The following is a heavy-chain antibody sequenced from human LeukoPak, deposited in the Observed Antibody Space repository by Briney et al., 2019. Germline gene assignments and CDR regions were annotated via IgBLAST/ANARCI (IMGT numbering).Heavy chain of an antibody. J-gene: IGHJ5*02. Sequence: SETLSLTCAVYGGSFSDYYWSWIRQPPGKGLEWIGEINHSGSTNYNPSLKSRVTISVDTSKNQFSLKLSSVTAADTAVYYCARGGYGSGSYYNFRTPNWFDPWGQGTLVTVSS. CDR2: INHSGST. D-gene: IGHD3-10*01. CDR1: GGSFSDYY. V-gene: IGHV4-34*01. CDR3: ARGGYGSGSYYNFRTPNWFDP.